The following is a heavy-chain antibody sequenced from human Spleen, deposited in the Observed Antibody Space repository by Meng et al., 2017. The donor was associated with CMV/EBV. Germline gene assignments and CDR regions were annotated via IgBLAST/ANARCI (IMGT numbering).Heavy chain of an antibody. CDR2: ISGYGSRT. CDR1: GFTLTSYA. J-gene: IGHJ5*02. V-gene: IGHV3-23*01. D-gene: IGHD3-3*02. Sequence: GGSLRLSCAASGFTLTSYAMNWVRQAPGNGLEWVSSISGYGSRTFYADSVRGRFTISRDISKNTLYLQMNSLRAEDTAVYYCAKGAFLEWFHRNNWFDPWGQGTLVTVSS. CDR3: AKGAFLEWFHRNNWFDP.